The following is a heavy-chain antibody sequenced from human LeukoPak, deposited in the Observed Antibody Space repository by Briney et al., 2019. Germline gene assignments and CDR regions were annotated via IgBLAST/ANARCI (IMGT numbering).Heavy chain of an antibody. CDR1: GYTFTINY. CDR3: ARDQEGFDY. Sequence: ASVTVSCTASGYTFTINYIHWVRQAPGQGLEWMGMIYPRDGSTSYAQKFQGRVTVTRDTSTSTVHMELSGLRSEDTAVYYCARDQEGFDYWGQGTLVTVSS. V-gene: IGHV1-46*01. J-gene: IGHJ4*02. CDR2: IYPRDGST.